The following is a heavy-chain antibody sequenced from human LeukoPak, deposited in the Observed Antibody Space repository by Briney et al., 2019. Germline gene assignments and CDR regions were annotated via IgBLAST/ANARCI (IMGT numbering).Heavy chain of an antibody. V-gene: IGHV3-7*01. CDR2: VGRDGSEK. CDR1: GFTFSDYW. J-gene: IGHJ4*02. Sequence: PGRSLRLSCAASGFTFSDYWMTWVRQVPGKGLEWVANVGRDGSEKNYVDSVEGRFTISRDNAKKSLYLEMNSLRVEDTALYYCAKVGAWELQRVFENWGQGTLVTVSS. D-gene: IGHD1-26*01. CDR3: AKVGAWELQRVFEN.